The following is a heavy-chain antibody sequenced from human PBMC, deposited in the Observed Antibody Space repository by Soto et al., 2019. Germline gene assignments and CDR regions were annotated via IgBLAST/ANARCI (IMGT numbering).Heavy chain of an antibody. J-gene: IGHJ4*02. CDR3: ARGMAEEQIFNYFDY. CDR1: GGSISSYY. Sequence: SETLSLTCTVSGGSISSYYWSWIRQPPGKGLEWIGYIYYSGSTYYNPSLKSRVTISVDTSKNQFSLKLSSVTAADTAVYYCARGMAEEQIFNYFDYWGQGALVTVSS. V-gene: IGHV4-59*12. D-gene: IGHD3-9*01. CDR2: IYYSGST.